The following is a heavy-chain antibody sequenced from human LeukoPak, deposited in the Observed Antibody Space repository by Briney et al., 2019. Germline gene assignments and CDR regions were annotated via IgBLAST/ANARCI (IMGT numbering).Heavy chain of an antibody. V-gene: IGHV4-31*03. CDR1: GGSISSGGYY. D-gene: IGHD2-15*01. CDR2: IYYSGST. Sequence: PSGTLSLTCTVSGGSISSGGYYWSWIRHHPGKGLEWIGYIYYSGSTYYNPSLKSRVTISVDTSKNQFSLKLSSVTAADTAVYYCARAYAPYCSGGSCYSIHFDYWGQGTLVTVSS. CDR3: ARAYAPYCSGGSCYSIHFDY. J-gene: IGHJ4*02.